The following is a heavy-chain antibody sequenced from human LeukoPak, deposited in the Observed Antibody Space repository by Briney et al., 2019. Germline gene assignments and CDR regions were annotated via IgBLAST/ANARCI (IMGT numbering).Heavy chain of an antibody. D-gene: IGHD3-22*01. J-gene: IGHJ4*02. CDR1: GFTFSNAW. CDR3: TTYDSSGYFYFDY. Sequence: GGSLRLSCAASGFTFSNAWMSWVRQAPGKGLEWVGRIKRKSDGGTTDYAAPVKGRFTISRDDSKNTLYLQMNSLKTEDTAVYYCTTYDSSGYFYFDYWDQGTLVTVSS. V-gene: IGHV3-15*01. CDR2: IKRKSDGGTT.